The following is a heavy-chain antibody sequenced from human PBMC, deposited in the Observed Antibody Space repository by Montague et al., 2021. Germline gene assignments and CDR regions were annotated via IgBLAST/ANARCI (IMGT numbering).Heavy chain of an antibody. J-gene: IGHJ6*02. D-gene: IGHD3-3*01. CDR2: INASGGKT. CDR3: ANFRQSVEMDV. V-gene: IGHV3-23*01. Sequence: SLRLSCAASGFTISSWAMSWVRRAPGKGLECVSIINASGGKTHYADSVTGRFTISRDRSKNTLYLQMDSLRVEDTAVYYCANFRQSVEMDVWGQGTRVTVSS. CDR1: GFTISSWA.